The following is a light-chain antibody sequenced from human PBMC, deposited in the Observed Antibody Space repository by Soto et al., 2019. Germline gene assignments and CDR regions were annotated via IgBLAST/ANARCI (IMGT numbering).Light chain of an antibody. J-gene: IGLJ3*02. CDR1: SSNIGTTS. V-gene: IGLV1-47*01. Sequence: QSVLTQPPSASGTPGQRVTISCSGSSSNIGTTSVYWFQQLPGTAPTLLIHRNDQRPSGVPDRFSASKSGTSASLAISGLRSEDDADYYCAAWDDSLSAWVFGGGTKLTVL. CDR3: AAWDDSLSAWV. CDR2: RND.